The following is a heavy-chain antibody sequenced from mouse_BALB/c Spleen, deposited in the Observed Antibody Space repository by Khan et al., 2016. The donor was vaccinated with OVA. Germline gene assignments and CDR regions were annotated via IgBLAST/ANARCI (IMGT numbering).Heavy chain of an antibody. CDR2: INTYTGEP. V-gene: IGHV9-3-1*01. J-gene: IGHJ4*01. CDR3: ARVGYAGTMDY. CDR1: GYTFTNNG. Sequence: QIQLVQSGPELKKPGETVKISCKASGYTFTNNGMNWVKQNPGKGLKWMGWINTYTGEPTYVDDFKGRFAFSLETSATTAYLQINTLKNEDTATCFWARVGYAGTMDYWGQGTSVTVSS. D-gene: IGHD2-14*01.